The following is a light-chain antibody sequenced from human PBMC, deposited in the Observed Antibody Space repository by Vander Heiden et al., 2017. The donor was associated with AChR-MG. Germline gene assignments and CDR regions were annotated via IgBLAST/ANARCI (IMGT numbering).Light chain of an antibody. Sequence: EIVMTQSPATLSVSPGERATLSCRASQSVSSNLAWYQQKPGQAPRLLIYGASTRATGIPARFSGSGSGTEFTLTISSLQSEDFAVSYCQQYNNWLYTFGPGTKLEIK. CDR2: GAS. J-gene: IGKJ2*01. V-gene: IGKV3-15*01. CDR1: QSVSSN. CDR3: QQYNNWLYT.